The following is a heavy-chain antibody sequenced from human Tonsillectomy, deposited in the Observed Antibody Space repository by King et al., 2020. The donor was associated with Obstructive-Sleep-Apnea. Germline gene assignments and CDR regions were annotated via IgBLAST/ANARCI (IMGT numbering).Heavy chain of an antibody. D-gene: IGHD2-2*01. J-gene: IGHJ3*02. CDR3: VRDCTSCYWGLDAFDI. Sequence: QLQESGPGLVKTSETLSLTCTVSGGSISSSSYYWGWIRQPPGKGLEWIGSIYYSGSTYYNPSLKSRVIISVDTSKNQFSLKLSSVTAADTAVYYCVRDCTSCYWGLDAFDIWGLGTMVTVSS. V-gene: IGHV4-39*07. CDR2: IYYSGST. CDR1: GGSISSSSYY.